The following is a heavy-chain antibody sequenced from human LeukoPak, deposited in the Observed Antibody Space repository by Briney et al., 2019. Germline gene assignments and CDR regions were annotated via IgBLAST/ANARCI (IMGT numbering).Heavy chain of an antibody. Sequence: GASVKVSCKASGGTFSSYAISWVRQAPGQGLEWMGGIIPIFGTANYAQKFQGRVTITADESTSTAYMELSSLRSEDTAVYYCARDPNYYGSLPLDYWGQGTLVTVSS. J-gene: IGHJ4*02. D-gene: IGHD3-10*01. CDR1: GGTFSSYA. CDR2: IIPIFGTA. V-gene: IGHV1-69*13. CDR3: ARDPNYYGSLPLDY.